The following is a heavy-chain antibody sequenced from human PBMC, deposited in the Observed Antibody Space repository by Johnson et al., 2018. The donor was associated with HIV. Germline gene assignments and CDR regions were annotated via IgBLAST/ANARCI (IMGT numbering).Heavy chain of an antibody. CDR1: GFTFSDYG. J-gene: IGHJ3*02. D-gene: IGHD3-22*01. V-gene: IGHV3-30*02. Sequence: QVQLVESGGGVVQPGGSLRLSCAASGFTFSDYGIHWVRQAPGKGLEWVSFIRYDGSNTYYADSVKGRFTISRDNSKNTLYLQMNSLRLEDTAVYYCVRRFYDSSAFDIWGQGTLVTVSS. CDR3: VRRFYDSSAFDI. CDR2: IRYDGSNT.